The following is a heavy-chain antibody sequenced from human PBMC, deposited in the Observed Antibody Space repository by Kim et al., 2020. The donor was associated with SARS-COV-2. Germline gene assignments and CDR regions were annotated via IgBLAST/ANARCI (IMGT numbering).Heavy chain of an antibody. CDR2: SDTI. V-gene: IGHV3-48*02. Sequence: SDTIDHADSVKGRFTISRDNAKNSLYLQMDSLRDEDTAVYYCARGPFYWGQGTLVTVSS. J-gene: IGHJ4*02. CDR3: ARGPFY.